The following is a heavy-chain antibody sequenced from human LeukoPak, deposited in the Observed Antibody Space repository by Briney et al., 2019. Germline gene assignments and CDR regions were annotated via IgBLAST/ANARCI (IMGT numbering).Heavy chain of an antibody. CDR3: ARPPGFSTSFWD. CDR2: IHYSGRT. V-gene: IGHV4-39*01. D-gene: IGHD2-2*01. CDR1: GGSISGTSNY. Sequence: SETLSLTCTVSGGSISGTSNYWGWIRQPPGKSPEWIGSIHYSGRTYYKPSLKSRVTISVDTSKNQFSLKLTSVTSADTAVYYCARPPGFSTSFWDWGQGTLVTVSS. J-gene: IGHJ4*02.